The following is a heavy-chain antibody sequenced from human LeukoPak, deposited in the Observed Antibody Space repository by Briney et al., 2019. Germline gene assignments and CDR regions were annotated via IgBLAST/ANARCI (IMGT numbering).Heavy chain of an antibody. V-gene: IGHV1-46*01. Sequence: ASVKVSCKASGYTFTSYYMHWVRQAPGQGLEWMGIINPSGGSTNYAQKFQGRVTITTDESTSTAYMELSSLRSEDTAVYYCARDIKGIAAADTPGDAFDIWGQGTMVTVSS. CDR1: GYTFTSYY. CDR3: ARDIKGIAAADTPGDAFDI. D-gene: IGHD6-13*01. CDR2: INPSGGST. J-gene: IGHJ3*02.